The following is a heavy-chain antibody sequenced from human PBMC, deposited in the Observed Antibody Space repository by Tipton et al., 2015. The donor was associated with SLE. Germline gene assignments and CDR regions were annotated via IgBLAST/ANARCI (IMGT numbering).Heavy chain of an antibody. Sequence: TLSLTCTVSDGSIISSSYYWGWIHQPPGKGLEWIGSFYYSGSNYYNPSLKSRVTISGDTSNNLFYLRLMSVTAADTAAYYCARDGGITTDIDVWGKGITVTVSS. CDR2: FYYSGSN. CDR1: DGSIISSSYY. D-gene: IGHD3-10*01. V-gene: IGHV4-39*07. CDR3: ARDGGITTDIDV. J-gene: IGHJ6*03.